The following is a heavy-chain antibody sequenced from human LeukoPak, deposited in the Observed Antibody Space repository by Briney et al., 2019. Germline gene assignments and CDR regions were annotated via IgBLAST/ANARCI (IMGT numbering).Heavy chain of an antibody. Sequence: SETLSLTCTVSGGSISSSNWWSWVRQPPGKGLEWIGEIYHSGSTKYNPSLKSRVTMSVDTSKNQFSLKLSSVTAADTAVYYCAADSGYELTVDYWGQGTLVTVSS. CDR3: AADSGYELTVDY. D-gene: IGHD5-12*01. CDR2: IYHSGST. CDR1: GGSISSSNW. J-gene: IGHJ4*02. V-gene: IGHV4-4*02.